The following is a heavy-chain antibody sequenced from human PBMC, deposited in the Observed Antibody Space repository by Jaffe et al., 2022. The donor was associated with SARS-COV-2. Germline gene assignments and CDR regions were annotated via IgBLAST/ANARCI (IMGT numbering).Heavy chain of an antibody. D-gene: IGHD6-13*01. CDR3: ARDRGQQLGELSNPPWFDP. CDR2: ISYDGSNK. V-gene: IGHV3-30-3*01. Sequence: QVQLVESGGGVVQPGRSLRLSCAASGFTFSSYAMHWVRQAPGKGLEWVAVISYDGSNKYYADSVKGRFTISRDNSKNTLYLQMNSLRAEDTAVYYCARDRGQQLGELSNPPWFDPWGQGTLVTVSS. J-gene: IGHJ5*02. CDR1: GFTFSSYA.